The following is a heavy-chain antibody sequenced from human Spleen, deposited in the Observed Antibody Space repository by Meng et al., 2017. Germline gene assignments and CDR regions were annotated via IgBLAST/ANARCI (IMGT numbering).Heavy chain of an antibody. CDR1: GFTFSNYA. V-gene: IGHV3-23*01. CDR3: AFPRRFSGTFGFDY. Sequence: EVQLLESGGGLVQPGGSLRLSCAASGFTFSNYAMNWVRQAPGKGLEWVSVIGGGGGDTYYADSVKGRFTISRDNSKNTLYLQMNSLRAEDTALYYCAFPRRFSGTFGFDYWGQGTLVTVSS. CDR2: IGGGGGDT. J-gene: IGHJ4*02. D-gene: IGHD1-26*01.